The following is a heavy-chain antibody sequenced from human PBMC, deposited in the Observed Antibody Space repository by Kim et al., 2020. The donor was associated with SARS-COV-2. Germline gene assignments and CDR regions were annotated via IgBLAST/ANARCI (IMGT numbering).Heavy chain of an antibody. CDR3: ARVSPNSVGGRRAIDY. D-gene: IGHD1-26*01. V-gene: IGHV4-31*03. Sequence: SETLSLTCTVSGGSISSGGYYWSWIRQHPGKGLEWIGYIYYSGSTYYNPSLKSRVTISVDTSKNQFSLKLSSVTAADTAVYYCARVSPNSVGGRRAIDYWGQGTLVTVSS. J-gene: IGHJ4*02. CDR1: GGSISSGGYY. CDR2: IYYSGST.